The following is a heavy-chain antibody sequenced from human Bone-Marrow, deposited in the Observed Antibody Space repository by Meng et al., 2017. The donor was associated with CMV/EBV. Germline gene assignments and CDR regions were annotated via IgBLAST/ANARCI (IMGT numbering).Heavy chain of an antibody. CDR2: ISYDGSNK. CDR3: ARDLVRGSYSGGFDP. CDR1: GFTFSSYA. Sequence: GGSLRLSCAASGFTFSSYAMHWVRQAPGKGLEWVTVISYDGSNKYYADSVKGRFTISRDNSKNTLYLQMNSLRPEDKAVYYLARDLVRGSYSGGFDPWGQGTLVTVSS. V-gene: IGHV3-30*04. D-gene: IGHD1-26*01. J-gene: IGHJ5*02.